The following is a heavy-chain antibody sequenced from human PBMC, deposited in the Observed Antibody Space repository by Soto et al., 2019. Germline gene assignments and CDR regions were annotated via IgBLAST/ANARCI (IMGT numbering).Heavy chain of an antibody. CDR3: AKDSGSYPVGWFDP. Sequence: GSLRLSCAASGFTFSSYAMSWVRQAPGKGLEWVSAISGSGGSTYYADSVKGRFTISRDNSRNTLYLQMNSLRAEDTAVYYCAKDSGSYPVGWFDPWGQGTLVTVSS. V-gene: IGHV3-23*01. CDR1: GFTFSSYA. CDR2: ISGSGGST. D-gene: IGHD1-26*01. J-gene: IGHJ5*02.